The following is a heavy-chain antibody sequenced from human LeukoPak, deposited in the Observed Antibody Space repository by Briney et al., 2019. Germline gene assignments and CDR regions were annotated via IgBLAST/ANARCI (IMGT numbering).Heavy chain of an antibody. V-gene: IGHV3-21*01. CDR1: GFTFSSYS. Sequence: GGSLRLSCAASGFTFSSYSMNWVRQAPGKGLEWVSSISTSSSYINYADAVKGRFTISRDNAKNSLYLQMNSLRAEDTAVYYCARPLRGSGSYFYWGQGTLVTVSS. D-gene: IGHD3-10*01. CDR3: ARPLRGSGSYFY. J-gene: IGHJ4*02. CDR2: ISTSSSYI.